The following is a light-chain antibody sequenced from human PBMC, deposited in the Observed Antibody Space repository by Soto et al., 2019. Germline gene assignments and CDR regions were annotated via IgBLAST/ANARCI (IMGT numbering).Light chain of an antibody. V-gene: IGLV2-14*01. CDR2: EVT. CDR1: SNDVGGYNF. Sequence: QSVLTQPASVSGSPGQSITISCTGSSNDVGGYNFVSWYQQHPGKAPKLLIYEVTNRPSGISDRFSGSRSGNTASLTIAGLQAEDEAGYHRSSYTSTNGLIFGGGTKLTVL. CDR3: SSYTSTNGLI. J-gene: IGLJ2*01.